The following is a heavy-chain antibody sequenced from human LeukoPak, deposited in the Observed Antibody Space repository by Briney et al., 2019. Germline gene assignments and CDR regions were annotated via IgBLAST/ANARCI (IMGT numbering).Heavy chain of an antibody. J-gene: IGHJ4*02. D-gene: IGHD3-22*01. V-gene: IGHV3-23*01. CDR1: GFTFSSYA. CDR2: ISGSGGST. CDR3: AKWGYYDGSGYNDY. Sequence: GGSLRLSCAASGFTFSSYAMSWVRQAPGKGLEWVPAISGSGGSTYYADSVKGRFTISRDNSKNTLYLQMNSLRAEDTAVYYCAKWGYYDGSGYNDYWGQGTLVTVSS.